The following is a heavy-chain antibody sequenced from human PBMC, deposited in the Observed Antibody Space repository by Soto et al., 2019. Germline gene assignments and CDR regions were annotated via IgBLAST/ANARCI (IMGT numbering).Heavy chain of an antibody. CDR2: IIPIFTRT. Sequence: QLQLVQSGTEVKEPGSSVKVSCKASGGTFSTSSFVWVRQGPGQGLEWMGGIIPIFTRTNFAQKFQGRVTFSADESTRTTYMELRSLTSEYKAIYYCARDVVRSTAGDSWGQGTLVTVSS. CDR1: GGTFSTSS. J-gene: IGHJ4*02. CDR3: ARDVVRSTAGDS. V-gene: IGHV1-69*01. D-gene: IGHD2-15*01.